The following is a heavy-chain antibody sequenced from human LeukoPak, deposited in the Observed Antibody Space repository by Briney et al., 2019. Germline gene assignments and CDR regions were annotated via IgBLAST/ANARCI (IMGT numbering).Heavy chain of an antibody. V-gene: IGHV3-48*03. CDR3: ARLHYDFVWGIFDY. CDR2: ISSSGGTI. J-gene: IGHJ4*02. CDR1: GFTFSSDW. Sequence: GGSLRLSCAVSGFTFSSDWMIWVRQAPGKGLEWVSYISSSGGTIYYADSVKGRFTISRDNAKNSLYLQMNSLRAEDTAVYYCARLHYDFVWGIFDYWGQGTLVTVSS. D-gene: IGHD3-16*01.